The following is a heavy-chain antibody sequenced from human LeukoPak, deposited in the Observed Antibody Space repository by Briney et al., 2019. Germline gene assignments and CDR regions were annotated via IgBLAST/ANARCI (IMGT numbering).Heavy chain of an antibody. Sequence: SQTLSLTCTVSGGSISSGSYYWSWIRQPAGKGLEWIGRIYTSGSTNYNPSLKSRVTISVDTSKNQFSLKLSSVTAADTAVYYCARALGYYDSSGPPLLIGMEVWGQGTTVTVSS. CDR1: GGSISSGSYY. CDR3: ARALGYYDSSGPPLLIGMEV. D-gene: IGHD3-22*01. CDR2: IYTSGST. V-gene: IGHV4-61*02. J-gene: IGHJ6*02.